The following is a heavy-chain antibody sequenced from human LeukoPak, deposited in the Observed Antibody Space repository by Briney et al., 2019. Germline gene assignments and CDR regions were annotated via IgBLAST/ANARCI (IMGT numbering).Heavy chain of an antibody. J-gene: IGHJ4*02. CDR1: GFTFSSYA. V-gene: IGHV3-33*08. CDR2: IWYDGSNK. CDR3: ARLYSYGYVNDY. Sequence: PGRSLRLSCAASGFTFSSYAMHWVRQAPGKGLEWVAVIWYDGSNKYYADSVKGRFTISRDNSKNTLYLQMNSLRAEDTAVYYCARLYSYGYVNDYWGQGTLVTVSS. D-gene: IGHD5-18*01.